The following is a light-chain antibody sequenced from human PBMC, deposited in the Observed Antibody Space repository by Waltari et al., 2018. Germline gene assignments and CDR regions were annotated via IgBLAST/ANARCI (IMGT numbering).Light chain of an antibody. J-gene: IGLJ3*02. Sequence: QSALTQPASVSGSPGQSITISCTGSSSDIDLDDYVSWYQHLPGKAPKLMIYGVTNRPSGISNRFSGSKSDNTASLTISGLQADDEADYYCSSFTGTSWVFGGGTKLTVL. CDR1: SSDIDLDDY. CDR3: SSFTGTSWV. V-gene: IGLV2-14*01. CDR2: GVT.